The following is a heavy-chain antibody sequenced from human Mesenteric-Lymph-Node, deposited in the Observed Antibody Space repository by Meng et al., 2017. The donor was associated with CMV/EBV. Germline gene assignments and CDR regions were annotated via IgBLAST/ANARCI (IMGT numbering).Heavy chain of an antibody. D-gene: IGHD1-20*01. CDR1: GYTFTSFD. CDR2: INPNNGGT. V-gene: IGHV1-2*02. CDR3: ARDSRYNWNVRPRYYFDY. J-gene: IGHJ4*02. Sequence: ASVKVSCKASGYTFTSFDITWVRQAPGQGLEWMGWINPNNGGTNYAQKFQGRVTMTRDTSLSTAYMELSRLRSDDTAVYYCARDSRYNWNVRPRYYFDYWGQGTLVTVSS.